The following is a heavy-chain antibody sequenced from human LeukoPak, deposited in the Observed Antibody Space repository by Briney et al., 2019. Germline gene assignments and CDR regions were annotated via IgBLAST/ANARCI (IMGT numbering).Heavy chain of an antibody. Sequence: PSETLSLTCTVSGGSISSSSYYWGWIRQPPGKGLEWIGSIYYSGSTYYNPSLKSRVTISVDTSKNQFSLKLSSATAADTAVYYCARRLYDSSGYYSGPHAFDIWGQGTMVTVSS. CDR2: IYYSGST. J-gene: IGHJ3*02. V-gene: IGHV4-39*01. D-gene: IGHD3-22*01. CDR3: ARRLYDSSGYYSGPHAFDI. CDR1: GGSISSSSYY.